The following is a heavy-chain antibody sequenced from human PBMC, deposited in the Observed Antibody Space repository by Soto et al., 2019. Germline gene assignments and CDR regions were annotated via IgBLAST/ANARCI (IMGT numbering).Heavy chain of an antibody. Sequence: VKVSCKASGYTFTGYYMHWVRQAPGQGLEWMGWIDPNSGGTNYAQKFQGRVTMTTDTSTSTAYMELRSLRSDDTAVYYCAREDCTNGVCYFIDYGMDVWGQGTTVTVSS. CDR2: IDPNSGGT. V-gene: IGHV1-2*02. D-gene: IGHD2-8*01. CDR1: GYTFTGYY. J-gene: IGHJ6*02. CDR3: AREDCTNGVCYFIDYGMDV.